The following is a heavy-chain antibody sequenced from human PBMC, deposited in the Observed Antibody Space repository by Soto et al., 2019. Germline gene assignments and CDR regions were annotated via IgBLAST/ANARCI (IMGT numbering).Heavy chain of an antibody. CDR3: ASETRSVEDPSHYYGLDV. J-gene: IGHJ6*02. CDR2: IFYRGST. Sequence: SETLSLTCTVSGDSISSGSYFWSWIRQPPGKGLEWIGYIFYRGSTNHNPSLTGRVTFSVDTSKNQFSLRLRSVTAADTAVYYCASETRSVEDPSHYYGLDVWGQGTPVTVSS. D-gene: IGHD1-1*01. V-gene: IGHV4-61*01. CDR1: GDSISSGSYF.